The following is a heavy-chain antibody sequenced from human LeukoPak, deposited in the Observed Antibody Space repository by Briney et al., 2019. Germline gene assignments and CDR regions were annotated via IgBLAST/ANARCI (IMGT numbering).Heavy chain of an antibody. J-gene: IGHJ4*02. CDR3: AREFRFGSSKYYFDS. Sequence: ASVKVSCKTSGYTFTSYYMHWVRQAPGQGLEWMGIINPSGGSTDYAQKFQGRVTMTRDTSTSTVYMELSSLRSEDTAVYYCAREFRFGSSKYYFDSWGQGTLVTVSS. D-gene: IGHD6-6*01. CDR2: INPSGGST. V-gene: IGHV1-46*01. CDR1: GYTFTSYY.